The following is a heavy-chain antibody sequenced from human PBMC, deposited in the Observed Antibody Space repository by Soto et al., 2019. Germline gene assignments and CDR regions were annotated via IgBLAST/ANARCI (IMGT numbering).Heavy chain of an antibody. CDR1: GYTFTTYD. J-gene: IGHJ5*02. D-gene: IGHD2-2*01. V-gene: IGHV1-18*04. CDR3: ARVGGYCSSTSCYRWFDP. CDR2: ISAYNGNT. Sequence: GASVKVSCKASGYTFTTYDISWVRQAPGQGLEWMGWISAYNGNTNYAQKLQGGVTMTTDTSTSTAYMELRSLRSDDTAVYYCARVGGYCSSTSCYRWFDPWGQGTLVTVSS.